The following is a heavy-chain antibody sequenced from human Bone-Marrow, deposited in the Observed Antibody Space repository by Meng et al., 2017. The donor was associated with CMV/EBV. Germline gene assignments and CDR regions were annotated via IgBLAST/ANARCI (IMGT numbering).Heavy chain of an antibody. CDR1: GYTFIDYY. D-gene: IGHD2-2*01. CDR2: IHPNTGGT. CDR3: ASLPYCSTTSCYLAPDYGMDV. V-gene: IGHV1-2*02. Sequence: ASVKVSCKASGYTFIDYYIHWVRQAPGQGLEWLGWIHPNTGGTNYAQKFQGRVTMTRDTSIGTANMELSRLRSDDTAVYYCASLPYCSTTSCYLAPDYGMDVWGQGTTVTVSS. J-gene: IGHJ6*02.